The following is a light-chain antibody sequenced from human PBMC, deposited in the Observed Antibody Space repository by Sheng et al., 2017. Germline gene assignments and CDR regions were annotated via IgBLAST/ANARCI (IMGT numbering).Light chain of an antibody. CDR3: QTWGSGIRI. CDR2: VNSDGSH. J-gene: IGLJ2*01. CDR1: SGHSSYV. Sequence: QPVLTQSPSASASLGASVKLTCTLSSGHSSYVIAWHQQQPEKGPRYLMRVNSDGSHSKGDGIPDRFSGSSSGAERYLSISSLQSEDEADYYCQTWGSGIRIFGGGTQGDRP. V-gene: IGLV4-69*01.